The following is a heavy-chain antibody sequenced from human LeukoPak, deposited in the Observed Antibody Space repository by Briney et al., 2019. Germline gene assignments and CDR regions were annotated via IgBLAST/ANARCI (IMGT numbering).Heavy chain of an antibody. D-gene: IGHD3-10*02. J-gene: IGHJ6*04. CDR3: AELGITMIGGV. V-gene: IGHV3-48*03. CDR1: GFTFSGYE. CDR2: ISSSGDIM. Sequence: GGSLRLSCAASGFTFSGYEMNWVRQAPGKGLEWISYISSSGDIMYYGDSVKGRFTMSRDNAKNTMYLQMNSLKAEDTAVYYCAELGITMIGGVWGKGATVTISS.